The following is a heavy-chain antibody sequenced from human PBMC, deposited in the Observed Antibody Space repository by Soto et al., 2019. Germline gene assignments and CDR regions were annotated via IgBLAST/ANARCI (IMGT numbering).Heavy chain of an antibody. CDR1: GFTFSTYT. CDR2: ISHPGRTT. CDR3: AKDRNPDGIWTFDY. J-gene: IGHJ4*02. Sequence: PGVSLRLSCAAPGFTFSTYTMNWARQATGKGLEWVSEISHPGRTTWYADSVKGRFTISRDNSKNFLFLQMDSLRVEDTAVYYCAKDRNPDGIWTFDYWGQGAPVNVSS. D-gene: IGHD3-9*01. V-gene: IGHV3-23*03.